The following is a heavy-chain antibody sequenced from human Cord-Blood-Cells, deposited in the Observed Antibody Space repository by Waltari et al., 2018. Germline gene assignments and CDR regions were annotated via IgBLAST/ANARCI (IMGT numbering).Heavy chain of an antibody. CDR3: ARRGGIAAAVDY. J-gene: IGHJ4*02. CDR1: GGSVRSGSYY. CDR2: IYYSGST. D-gene: IGHD6-13*01. Sequence: QVQLQESGPGLVKPSETLSLTCTVSGGSVRSGSYYWSWIRQPPGKGLEWIGYIYYSGSTNYNPSLKSRVTISVDTSKNQFSLKLSSVTAADTAVYYCARRGGIAAAVDYWGQGTLVTVSS. V-gene: IGHV4-61*01.